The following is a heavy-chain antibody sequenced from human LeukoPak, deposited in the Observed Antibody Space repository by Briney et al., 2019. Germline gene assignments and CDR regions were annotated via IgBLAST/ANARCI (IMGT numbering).Heavy chain of an antibody. CDR3: AARHGYNYQAIGY. V-gene: IGHV3-23*01. D-gene: IGHD5-24*01. CDR2: ISGSGGST. Sequence: GGSLRLSCAASGFTFSSYAMSWVRQAPGKGLEWVSAISGSGGSTYYADSVKGRFTISRDNSKNTLYLQMNSLRAEDTAVYYCAARHGYNYQAIGYWGQGTLVTVSS. CDR1: GFTFSSYA. J-gene: IGHJ4*02.